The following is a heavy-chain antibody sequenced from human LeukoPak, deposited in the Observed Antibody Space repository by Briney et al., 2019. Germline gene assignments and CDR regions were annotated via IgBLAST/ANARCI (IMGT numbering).Heavy chain of an antibody. V-gene: IGHV4-34*01. Sequence: SETLSLTCTVSGGSISSYYWSWIRQPPGKGLEWIGEINHRGSTNYNPSLKSRVTISVDTSKNQFSLKLSSVTAADTAVYYCARSRGDSSGYYYFDYWGQGTLVTVSS. J-gene: IGHJ4*02. CDR2: INHRGST. CDR1: GGSISSYY. D-gene: IGHD3-22*01. CDR3: ARSRGDSSGYYYFDY.